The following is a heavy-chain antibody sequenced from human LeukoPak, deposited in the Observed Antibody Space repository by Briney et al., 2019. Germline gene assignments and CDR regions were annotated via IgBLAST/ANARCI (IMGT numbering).Heavy chain of an antibody. D-gene: IGHD2-21*02. CDR2: ISGTDSGT. CDR1: GFTFITYA. CDR3: AKCVSGSGVCLNFDS. V-gene: IGHV3-23*01. J-gene: IGHJ4*02. Sequence: GGSLRLPCEASGFTFITYAMSWVRQAPGKGLQWVSGISGTDSGTYYTDSVKGRFTISRDNSKNTVYLQIDSLRAEDTAVYYCAKCVSGSGVCLNFDSWGQGILVTVSS.